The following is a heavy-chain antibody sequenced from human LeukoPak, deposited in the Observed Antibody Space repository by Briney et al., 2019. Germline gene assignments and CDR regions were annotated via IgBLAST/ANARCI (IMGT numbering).Heavy chain of an antibody. CDR3: ARDRWDYCSSTSCYVYYYYGMDV. D-gene: IGHD2-2*01. V-gene: IGHV3-7*01. CDR1: GFIFSSYW. Sequence: GGSLRLSCAASGFIFSSYWMGWVRQALGKGLEWVANIKQDGSEKYYVDSVKGRFTISRDNAKNLLFLQMNSLRAEDTAVYYCARDRWDYCSSTSCYVYYYYGMDVWGQGTTVTVSS. CDR2: IKQDGSEK. J-gene: IGHJ6*02.